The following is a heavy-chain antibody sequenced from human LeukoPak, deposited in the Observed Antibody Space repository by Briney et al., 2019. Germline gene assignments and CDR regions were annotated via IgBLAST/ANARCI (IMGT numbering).Heavy chain of an antibody. CDR3: ARVGVGHTYYTYFEH. CDR1: GYTFTGYY. Sequence: ASVKVSCKASGYTFTGYYMHWVRQAPGQGLEWMGIINPSGGSTSYAQKFQGRVTMTRDMSTSTVYMELSSLRSEDTAVYYCARVGVGHTYYTYFEHWGQGTLVTVSS. CDR2: INPSGGST. V-gene: IGHV1-46*01. D-gene: IGHD1-26*01. J-gene: IGHJ1*01.